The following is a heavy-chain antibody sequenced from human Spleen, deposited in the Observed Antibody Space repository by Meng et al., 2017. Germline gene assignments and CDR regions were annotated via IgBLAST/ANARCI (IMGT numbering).Heavy chain of an antibody. CDR3: VRNEGYSFGA. CDR2: ISQGSGRT. J-gene: IGHJ5*02. Sequence: SETLSLTCTVSGGSISSRDWWSWVRQPPGKGLEWIGEISQGSGRTNYNPSLKSRVTISLDKPKNQFSLNVNSVTAADTAVYYCVRNEGYSFGAWGQGTLVTVSS. CDR1: GGSISSRDW. V-gene: IGHV4-4*02. D-gene: IGHD2-21*01.